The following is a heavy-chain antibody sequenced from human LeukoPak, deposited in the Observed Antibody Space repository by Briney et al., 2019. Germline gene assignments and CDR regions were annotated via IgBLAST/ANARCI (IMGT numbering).Heavy chain of an antibody. Sequence: PSEILSLTCAVYGESFSNNYWSWMRQPPGKGLEWIGEINHSGSTNYNPSLKSRVTISVDTSKNQFSLKLSSVTAADTAVYYCARGQKPAEYSSSSQDYWGQGTLVTVSS. D-gene: IGHD6-6*01. CDR3: ARGQKPAEYSSSSQDY. V-gene: IGHV4-34*01. J-gene: IGHJ4*02. CDR1: GESFSNNY. CDR2: INHSGST.